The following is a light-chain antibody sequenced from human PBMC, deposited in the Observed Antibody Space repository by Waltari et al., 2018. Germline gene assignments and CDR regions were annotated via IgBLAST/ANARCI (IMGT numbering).Light chain of an antibody. CDR2: GAS. V-gene: IGKV3-20*01. Sequence: EIVLTQSPGTLSLSPGERATLSCRASQSVSSTYLAWYQQKAGQAPRLLIYGASSRASGIPDRFSGSGSGTDFALTSSRLEPEDFAVYYCQQYATSRPTFGQGTKVEIK. CDR1: QSVSSTY. CDR3: QQYATSRPT. J-gene: IGKJ1*01.